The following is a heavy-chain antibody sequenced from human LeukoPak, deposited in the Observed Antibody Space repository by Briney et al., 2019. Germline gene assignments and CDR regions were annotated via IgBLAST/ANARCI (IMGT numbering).Heavy chain of an antibody. CDR1: GFTFSSYG. CDR2: ISYDGSNK. Sequence: PGGSLRLSCAASGFTFSSYGMHWVRQAPGKGLEWVAVISYDGSNKYYADSVKGRFTISRDNSKNTLYLQMNSLRAEDTAVYYCAKDVGQQLVLYYYGMDVRGQGTTVTVSS. D-gene: IGHD6-13*01. V-gene: IGHV3-30*18. J-gene: IGHJ6*02. CDR3: AKDVGQQLVLYYYGMDV.